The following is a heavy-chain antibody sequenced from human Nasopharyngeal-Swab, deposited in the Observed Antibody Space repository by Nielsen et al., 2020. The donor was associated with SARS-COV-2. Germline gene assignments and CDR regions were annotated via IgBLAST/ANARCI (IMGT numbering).Heavy chain of an antibody. CDR2: IDWDDDK. V-gene: IGHV2-70*12. CDR3: AHRGIAVASGWFDP. CDR1: GFSLSTSGMC. J-gene: IGHJ5*02. D-gene: IGHD6-19*01. Sequence: SGPTLVKPTETLRLTCTFSGFSLSTSGMCVSWIRQPPGKALEWLARIDWDDDKYYSTSLKTRLTISKDTSKNQVVLTMTNMDPVDTATYYCAHRGIAVASGWFDPWGQGTLVTVSS.